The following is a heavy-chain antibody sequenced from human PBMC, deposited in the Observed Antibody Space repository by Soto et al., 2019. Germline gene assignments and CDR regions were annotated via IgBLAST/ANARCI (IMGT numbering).Heavy chain of an antibody. V-gene: IGHV1-46*01. J-gene: IGHJ4*02. D-gene: IGHD2-15*01. CDR3: ARGPHIAVDHYKKYYFDY. CDR1: GYTFTNYF. Sequence: GASVKVSCKASGYTFTNYFMHCLRQAPGQGLEWMGMINPSAGTTRFAQKFQDRVTMTRDTPTSTLYIGLSSLRSDDTAVYYCARGPHIAVDHYKKYYFDYWGQGTQVTVSS. CDR2: INPSAGTT.